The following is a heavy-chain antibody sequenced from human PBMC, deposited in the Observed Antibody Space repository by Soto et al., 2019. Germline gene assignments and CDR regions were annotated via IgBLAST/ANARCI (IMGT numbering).Heavy chain of an antibody. J-gene: IGHJ6*02. V-gene: IGHV6-1*01. CDR1: GESVSSNRAA. D-gene: IGHD5-12*01. CDR3: SAATRGYLYYGLDV. Sequence: SQTLSLTCGISGESVSSNRAAWNWIRQSPSRGLEWLGRTYYRTRWYNDYAVSVKGRITINPDPSRNQFSLQLNSVTPEDTAIYYCSAATRGYLYYGLDVWGQGTTVTVSS. CDR2: TYYRTRWYN.